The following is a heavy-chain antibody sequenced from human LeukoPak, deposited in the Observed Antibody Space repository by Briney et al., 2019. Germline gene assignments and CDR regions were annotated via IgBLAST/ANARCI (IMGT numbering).Heavy chain of an antibody. J-gene: IGHJ4*02. CDR3: ARGLIRYYSGSGTSGNFDY. D-gene: IGHD3-10*01. Sequence: PSETLSLTCGVYGGSFSGHYWTWIRQPPGKGLEWIGEINHSGNTNYNPSLKSRVTTSVDTSKNQFSLRLTSVTAAGRAVYYCARGLIRYYSGSGTSGNFDYWGQGTLVTVSS. V-gene: IGHV4-34*01. CDR2: INHSGNT. CDR1: GGSFSGHY.